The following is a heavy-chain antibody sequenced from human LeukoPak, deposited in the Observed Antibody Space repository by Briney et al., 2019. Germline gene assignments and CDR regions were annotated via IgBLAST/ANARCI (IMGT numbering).Heavy chain of an antibody. V-gene: IGHV1-46*01. J-gene: IGHJ4*02. D-gene: IGHD3-10*01. CDR2: INPSGDST. Sequence: ASVKVSCKASGYTFTSYYMHWVRQAPGQGLEWMGIINPSGDSTSYAQKFQGTVTMTRDTSTSTVYMELRSLRSDDTAVYYCARALLWFGEPSHIDYWGQGTLVTASS. CDR1: GYTFTSYY. CDR3: ARALLWFGEPSHIDY.